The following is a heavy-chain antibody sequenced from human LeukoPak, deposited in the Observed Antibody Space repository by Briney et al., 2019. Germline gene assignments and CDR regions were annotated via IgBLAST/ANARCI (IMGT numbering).Heavy chain of an antibody. CDR3: AREDCSSTSCYGY. CDR1: GFTFNIYA. V-gene: IGHV3-7*01. J-gene: IGHJ4*02. CDR2: IKQDGSEK. D-gene: IGHD2-2*01. Sequence: GGSLRLSCAASGFTFNIYAMHWVRQAPGKGLEWVANIKQDGSEKYYVDSVKGRFTISRDNAKNSLYLQMNSLRAEDTAVYYCAREDCSSTSCYGYWGQGTLVTVSS.